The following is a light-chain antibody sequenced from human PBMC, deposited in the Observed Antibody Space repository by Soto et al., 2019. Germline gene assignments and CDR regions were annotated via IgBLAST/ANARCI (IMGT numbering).Light chain of an antibody. CDR3: QQYGNPPPNA. Sequence: EIVLTQSPGTLSLSPGERATLSCRARQSVSSSYLAWYQQKPGQAPRVLIHGASSRATGIPDRFSGSGSGTYFTLTISRLEPEDFAVYSCQQYGNPPPNAFGEGTKVEIK. CDR2: GAS. V-gene: IGKV3-20*01. J-gene: IGKJ2*01. CDR1: QSVSSSY.